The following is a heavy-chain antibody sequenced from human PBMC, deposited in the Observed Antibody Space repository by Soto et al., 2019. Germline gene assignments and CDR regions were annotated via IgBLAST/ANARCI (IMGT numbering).Heavy chain of an antibody. Sequence: GASVKVSCKASGYTFTSYGISWVRQAPGQGLEWMGWISAYNGNTNYAQKLQGRVTMTTDTSTSTAYMELSSLRAEDTAVYYCVKDPQMTTVTTEEYYFDYWGQGTLVTVSS. CDR1: GYTFTSYG. J-gene: IGHJ4*02. D-gene: IGHD4-17*01. CDR3: VKDPQMTTVTTEEYYFDY. CDR2: ISAYNGNT. V-gene: IGHV1-18*01.